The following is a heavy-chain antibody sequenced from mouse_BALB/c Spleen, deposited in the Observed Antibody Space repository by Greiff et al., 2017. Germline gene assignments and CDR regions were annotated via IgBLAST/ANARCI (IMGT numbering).Heavy chain of an antibody. CDR3: ATLYYSPFAY. D-gene: IGHD2-12*01. V-gene: IGHV5-12-2*01. Sequence: EVKLVESGGGLVQPGGSLKLSCAASGFTFSSYTMSWVRQTPEKRLEWVAYISNGGGSTYYPDTVKGRFTISRDNAKNTLYLQMSSLKSEDTAMYYCATLYYSPFAYWGQGTLVTVSA. J-gene: IGHJ3*01. CDR1: GFTFSSYT. CDR2: ISNGGGST.